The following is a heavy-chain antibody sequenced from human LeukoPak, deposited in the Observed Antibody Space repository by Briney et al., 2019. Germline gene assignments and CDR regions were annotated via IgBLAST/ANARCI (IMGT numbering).Heavy chain of an antibody. D-gene: IGHD5-24*01. V-gene: IGHV3-7*01. CDR2: IKQDGSEK. Sequence: PGGSLRLSCAASGFTFSSYWMSWVRQAPGKGLGWVANIKQDGSEKYYVDSVKGRFTISRDNAKNSLYLQMNSLRAEDTAVYYCARFPRRMATTGDEYFQHWGQGTLVTVSS. CDR3: ARFPRRMATTGDEYFQH. J-gene: IGHJ1*01. CDR1: GFTFSSYW.